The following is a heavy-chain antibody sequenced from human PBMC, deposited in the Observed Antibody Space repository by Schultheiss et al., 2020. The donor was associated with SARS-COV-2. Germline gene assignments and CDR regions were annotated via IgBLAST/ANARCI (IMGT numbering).Heavy chain of an antibody. J-gene: IGHJ6*02. V-gene: IGHV4-59*12. Sequence: SETLSLTCAVSGGSISSSNWWSWIRQPPGKELEWIGYIYYIGGTNYNPSLKSRVTISVDTSKNQFSLKLSSVTAADTAVYYCARDPYGSGDPRKFGMDVWGQGTTVTVSS. D-gene: IGHD3-10*01. CDR2: IYYIGGT. CDR3: ARDPYGSGDPRKFGMDV. CDR1: GGSISSSNW.